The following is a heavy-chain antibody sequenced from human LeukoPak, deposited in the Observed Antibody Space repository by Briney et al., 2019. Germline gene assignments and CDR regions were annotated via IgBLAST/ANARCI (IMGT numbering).Heavy chain of an antibody. D-gene: IGHD3-10*01. Sequence: ASVKVSCKASGYTFTSYYMHWVRQAPGQGLEWMGIINPSGGSTSYAQKFQGRVTITTDESTSTAYMELSSLRSEDTAVYYCAREPHYYGSLDAFDIWGQGTMVTVSS. CDR1: GYTFTSYY. J-gene: IGHJ3*02. CDR2: INPSGGST. CDR3: AREPHYYGSLDAFDI. V-gene: IGHV1-46*01.